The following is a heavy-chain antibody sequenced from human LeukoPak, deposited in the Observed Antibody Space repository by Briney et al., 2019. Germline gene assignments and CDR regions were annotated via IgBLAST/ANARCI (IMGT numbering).Heavy chain of an antibody. CDR3: ARDSNRLWFGAKKQYNWFDP. CDR1: GYTFTGYY. Sequence: ASVKVSCKASGYTFTGYYMPWVRQAPGQGLEGMGWINPNSGGTNYAQKFQGRVTMTRDTSISTAYMELSRLRSDDTAVYYCARDSNRLWFGAKKQYNWFDPWGQGTLVTVSS. V-gene: IGHV1-2*02. D-gene: IGHD3-10*01. CDR2: INPNSGGT. J-gene: IGHJ5*02.